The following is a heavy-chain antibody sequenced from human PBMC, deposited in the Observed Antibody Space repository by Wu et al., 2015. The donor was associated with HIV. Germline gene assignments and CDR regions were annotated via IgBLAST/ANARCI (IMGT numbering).Heavy chain of an antibody. J-gene: IGHJ6*02. CDR1: GGTFSSYA. CDR3: AREGYYGSGSYYPLNYYYYGMDV. D-gene: IGHD3-10*01. Sequence: QVQLVQSGAEVKKPGSSVKVSCKASGGTFSSYAISWVRQAPGQGLEWMGGIIPIFGTANYAQKFQGRVTITTDESTSTAYMELSSLRSEDTAVYYCAREGYYGSGSYYPLNYYYYGMDVWGQGDHGHRLL. CDR2: IIPIFGTA. V-gene: IGHV1-69*05.